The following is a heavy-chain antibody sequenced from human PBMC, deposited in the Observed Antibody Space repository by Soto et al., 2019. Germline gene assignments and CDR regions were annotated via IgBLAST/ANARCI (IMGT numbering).Heavy chain of an antibody. CDR3: ARAGSGYYPFDY. CDR1: GGSISSYY. Sequence: PSETLSLTCTVSGGSISSYYWSWIRQPPGKGLEWIGYIYYSGSTNYNPSLKSRVTISVDTSKNPFSLKLSSVTAADTAVYYCARAGSGYYPFDYWGQGTLVTVSS. CDR2: IYYSGST. J-gene: IGHJ4*02. V-gene: IGHV4-59*01. D-gene: IGHD3-3*01.